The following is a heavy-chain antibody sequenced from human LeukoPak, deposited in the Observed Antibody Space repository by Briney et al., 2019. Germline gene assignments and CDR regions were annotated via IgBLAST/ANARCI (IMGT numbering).Heavy chain of an antibody. D-gene: IGHD2-15*01. CDR2: IRSSSSTI. Sequence: GGSLRLSCVASGLTVSSYSMNWVRQAPGKGLEWVSYIRSSSSTIYYADSVKGRFTISRDNAKNSLDLQMNSLRDEDTAVYYCARARASGRSGFDYWGQGTLVTVSS. V-gene: IGHV3-48*02. CDR3: ARARASGRSGFDY. CDR1: GLTVSSYS. J-gene: IGHJ4*02.